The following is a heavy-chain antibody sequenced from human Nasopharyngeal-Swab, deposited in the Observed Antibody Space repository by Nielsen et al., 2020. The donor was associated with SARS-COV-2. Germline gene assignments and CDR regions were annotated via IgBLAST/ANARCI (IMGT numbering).Heavy chain of an antibody. V-gene: IGHV1-24*01. J-gene: IGHJ6*02. CDR1: GYTLTELS. CDR2: FDPEDGET. Sequence: ASVKVSCKVSGYTLTELSMHWVRQAPGKGLEWMGGFDPEDGETIYAQKFQGRVTMTRDTSISTAYMELSRLRSDDTAVYYCARSYSSSWYDSYYYYYGMDVWGQGTTVTVSS. D-gene: IGHD6-13*01. CDR3: ARSYSSSWYDSYYYYYGMDV.